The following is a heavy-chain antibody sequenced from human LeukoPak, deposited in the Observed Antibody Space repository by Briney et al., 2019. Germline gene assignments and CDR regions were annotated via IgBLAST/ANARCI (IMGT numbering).Heavy chain of an antibody. CDR3: ARKGGATTYGKYYYYMDV. Sequence: GGSLRLSCAASGFTFSSYWMSWVRQAPGKGLEWVANIKKDGSEKYYVDSVKGRFTISRDNAKNSLYLQMNSLRAEDTAVYYCARKGGATTYGKYYYYMDVWGKGTMVTISS. J-gene: IGHJ6*03. CDR2: IKKDGSEK. CDR1: GFTFSSYW. V-gene: IGHV3-7*01. D-gene: IGHD1-26*01.